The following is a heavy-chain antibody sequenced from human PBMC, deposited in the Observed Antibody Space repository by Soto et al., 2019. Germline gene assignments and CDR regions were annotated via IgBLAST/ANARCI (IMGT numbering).Heavy chain of an antibody. Sequence: QVQLVQSGAEVRKPGASVKVSCKPSGYTFTTYYLHWLRQAPGQALEWMGVIHPSGGGTTYAQKFLGRITVTRDTPTTTLFMQLSSLRSDDTAVYYCARGGHIAVVTASFDNWGQGTLVTVSS. CDR2: IHPSGGGT. D-gene: IGHD2-21*02. CDR1: GYTFTTYY. CDR3: ARGGHIAVVTASFDN. V-gene: IGHV1-46*03. J-gene: IGHJ4*02.